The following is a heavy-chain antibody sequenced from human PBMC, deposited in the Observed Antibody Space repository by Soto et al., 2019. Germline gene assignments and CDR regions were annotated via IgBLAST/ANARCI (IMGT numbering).Heavy chain of an antibody. Sequence: QVRLVQSGAEVKKPGASVSISCKTSGFTFTTYYIHWVRQAPGQGLEWMGMIDPSGGSTTYAQKFQGRITMTSDRSTSTVYRELSSLRSEDTAVYYCARVPYDTTGYYAFWGQGTLVTVSS. J-gene: IGHJ4*02. V-gene: IGHV1-46*01. CDR2: IDPSGGST. CDR3: ARVPYDTTGYYAF. CDR1: GFTFTTYY. D-gene: IGHD3-22*01.